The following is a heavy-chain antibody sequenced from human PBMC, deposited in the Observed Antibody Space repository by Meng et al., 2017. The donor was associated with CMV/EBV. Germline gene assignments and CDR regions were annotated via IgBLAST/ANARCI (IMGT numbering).Heavy chain of an antibody. CDR2: IYYSGST. Sequence: QLQLQEWGPDLVKPSETLSLTCTVSGGSISSSSYYWGWIRQPPGKGLEWIGSIYYSGSTYYNPSLKSRVTISVDTSKNQFSLKLSSVTAADTAVYYCARYYYDSSGYFDYWGQGTLVTVSS. V-gene: IGHV4-39*07. J-gene: IGHJ4*02. CDR1: GGSISSSSYY. D-gene: IGHD3-22*01. CDR3: ARYYYDSSGYFDY.